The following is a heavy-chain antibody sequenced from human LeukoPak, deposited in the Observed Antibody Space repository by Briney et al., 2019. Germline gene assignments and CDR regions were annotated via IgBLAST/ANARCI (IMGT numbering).Heavy chain of an antibody. CDR1: GYTFTNYG. V-gene: IGHV1-18*01. Sequence: GASVKVSCKASGYTFTNYGISWVRQAPGQGLEWMGWISAYNGNTNYAQKLQGRVTMTTDTSTSTAYMELRSLRSDDTAVYYCARETLGVGTAGYYYYGMDVWGQGTTVTVSS. CDR3: ARETLGVGTAGYYYYGMDV. D-gene: IGHD5-18*01. J-gene: IGHJ6*02. CDR2: ISAYNGNT.